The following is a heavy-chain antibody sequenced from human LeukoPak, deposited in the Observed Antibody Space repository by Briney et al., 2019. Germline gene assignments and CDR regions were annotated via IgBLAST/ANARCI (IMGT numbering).Heavy chain of an antibody. D-gene: IGHD1-26*01. CDR2: ISSSSSYI. J-gene: IGHJ6*03. Sequence: GGSLRLSCAASGFTFSSYSMNWVRQAPGKGLEWVSSISSSSSYIYYADSVKGRFTISRDNAKNSLYLQMNSLRAEDTAVYYCARGAGSGSYLGVSYYYYMDVWGKGTTVTVSS. CDR3: ARGAGSGSYLGVSYYYYMDV. V-gene: IGHV3-21*01. CDR1: GFTFSSYS.